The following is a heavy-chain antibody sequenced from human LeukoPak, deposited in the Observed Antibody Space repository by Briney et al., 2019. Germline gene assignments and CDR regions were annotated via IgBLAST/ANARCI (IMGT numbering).Heavy chain of an antibody. CDR2: ISVSGGNT. D-gene: IGHD1-26*01. CDR3: AKSSGSYPYYFDY. Sequence: PGGSLRLSCVASGFTFSGYAVTWVRQAPGKGLEWVSTISVSGGNTYYADSVKGRFTISRDNSKNTLYLQMNTLRAEDTAVYYCAKSSGSYPYYFDYWGQGTLVTVSS. J-gene: IGHJ4*02. V-gene: IGHV3-23*01. CDR1: GFTFSGYA.